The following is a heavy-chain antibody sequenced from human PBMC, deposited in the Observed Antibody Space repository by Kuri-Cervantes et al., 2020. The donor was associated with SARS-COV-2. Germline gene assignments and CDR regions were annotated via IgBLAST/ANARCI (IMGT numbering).Heavy chain of an antibody. CDR3: AKDRVGVQDF. V-gene: IGHV3-30*18. D-gene: IGHD2-21*01. CDR2: ISHDGKNK. J-gene: IGHJ4*02. Sequence: GESLKISCAASGFNFSRTDMHWVRQAPGKGLEWVAVISHDGKNKKCTASGEGRFTISRDNSQNTLYLHMKSLRSEDTAIYYCAKDRVGVQDFWGQGTLVTVS. CDR1: GFNFSRTD.